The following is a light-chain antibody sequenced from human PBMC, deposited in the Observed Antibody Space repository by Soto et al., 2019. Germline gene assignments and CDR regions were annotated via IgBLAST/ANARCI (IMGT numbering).Light chain of an antibody. Sequence: DVPMTQSHSTLYASVGDRVTITCRAIQSCNNSSAWYQQKPGKAPKFLIYDVSTLESGVPSRFSGSGSGTEFTLTISSLQPEDFATYYCQQYDSYSLTFGGGTRVEIK. CDR2: DVS. CDR1: QSCNNS. V-gene: IGKV1-5*01. CDR3: QQYDSYSLT. J-gene: IGKJ4*01.